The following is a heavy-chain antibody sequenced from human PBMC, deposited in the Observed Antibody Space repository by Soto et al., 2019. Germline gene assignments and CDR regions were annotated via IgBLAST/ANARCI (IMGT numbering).Heavy chain of an antibody. Sequence: QVQLVQSGAEVKXPGASVRVSCKASGYSFSAYYIHWMRQAPGQGLEWMGWINPNSGGTKFAQKFQGWVTMTRDTSISTAYMELSRLKSDDTAVYFCARESGGTTATLDYYYFYMDVWGKGTTVTVSS. CDR1: GYSFSAYY. J-gene: IGHJ6*03. V-gene: IGHV1-2*04. CDR2: INPNSGGT. CDR3: ARESGGTTATLDYYYFYMDV. D-gene: IGHD4-17*01.